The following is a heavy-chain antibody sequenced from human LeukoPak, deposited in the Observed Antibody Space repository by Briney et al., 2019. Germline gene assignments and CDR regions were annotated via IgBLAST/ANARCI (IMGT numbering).Heavy chain of an antibody. J-gene: IGHJ4*02. V-gene: IGHV3-23*01. D-gene: IGHD1-1*01. CDR3: AKVSPYHKRTATTDTAYYYFDY. CDR2: ISDSGGST. Sequence: SGGSLRLSCAASGFTFSTYAMSWVRQAPGKGLEWVSTISDSGGSTYYADSVRGRFTISRDNSKNTLYLQMNSLRAEDTALYYCAKVSPYHKRTATTDTAYYYFDYWGQGTLVTVSS. CDR1: GFTFSTYA.